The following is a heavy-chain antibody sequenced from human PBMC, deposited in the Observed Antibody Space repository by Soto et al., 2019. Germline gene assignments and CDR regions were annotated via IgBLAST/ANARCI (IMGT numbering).Heavy chain of an antibody. CDR2: IKSKADGGAT. D-gene: IGHD3-10*01. J-gene: IGHJ4*02. CDR3: DTDRGSGSGAIDY. Sequence: EVQLVESGGGLVKPGGSPRLSCAASGFSFSNAWMNWVRQAPGKGLEWVGRIKSKADGGATDYAAPVKGRFTISRDDAENMRYLQMNSLKTEDTAVYYCDTDRGSGSGAIDYWGQGNLVTVSS. V-gene: IGHV3-15*07. CDR1: GFSFSNAW.